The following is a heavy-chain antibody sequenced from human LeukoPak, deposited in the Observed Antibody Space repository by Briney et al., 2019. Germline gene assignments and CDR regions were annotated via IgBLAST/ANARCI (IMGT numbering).Heavy chain of an antibody. CDR3: ARGVYIAAAQYGY. J-gene: IGHJ4*02. V-gene: IGHV4-59*01. CDR1: GGSTSSYY. CDR2: IYYSGTT. Sequence: PSETLSLTCTVSGGSTSSYYWSWIRQPPGKGLEWIGYIYYSGTTNYNPFLKSRVTISVDTSKNQFSLKLSSVTAADTAVYYCARGVYIAAAQYGYWGQGTLVTVSS. D-gene: IGHD6-13*01.